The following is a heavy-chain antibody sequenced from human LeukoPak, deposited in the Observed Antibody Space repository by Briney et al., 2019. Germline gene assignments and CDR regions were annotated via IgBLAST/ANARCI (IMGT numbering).Heavy chain of an antibody. J-gene: IGHJ3*02. V-gene: IGHV3-20*04. CDR3: ARDLGYKDYVSAFDI. D-gene: IGHD5-24*01. Sequence: GGSLRLSCAASGFIFDDYGMTWVRQTPGKGLGWVSGINWIVGSTGYADSVKGRFTISRDNAKNSLYLHMNSLRAEDTALYFCARDLGYKDYVSAFDIWGQGTMVTVSS. CDR1: GFIFDDYG. CDR2: INWIVGST.